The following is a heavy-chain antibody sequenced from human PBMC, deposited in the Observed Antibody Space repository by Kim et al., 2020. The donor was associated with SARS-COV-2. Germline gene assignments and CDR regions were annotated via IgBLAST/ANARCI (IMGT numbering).Heavy chain of an antibody. CDR1: GYTFTGYY. D-gene: IGHD3-10*01. Sequence: ASVKVSCKASGYTFTGYYMHWVRQAPGQGLEWMGWINPNSGGTNYAQKFQGRVTMTRDTSISTAYMELSRLRSDDTAVYYCARVIQGITNFDPWGQGTLVTVSS. J-gene: IGHJ5*02. V-gene: IGHV1-2*02. CDR3: ARVIQGITNFDP. CDR2: INPNSGGT.